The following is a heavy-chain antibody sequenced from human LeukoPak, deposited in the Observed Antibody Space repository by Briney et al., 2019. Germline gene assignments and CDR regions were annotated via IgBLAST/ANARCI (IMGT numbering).Heavy chain of an antibody. CDR2: ISSSGGST. D-gene: IGHD5-12*01. V-gene: IGHV3-23*01. Sequence: GGSLRLSCAASGFTFSSYAMSWIRQAPGKGLEWVSSISSSGGSTNYADSVKGRFTISRDNSKNTLYLQMNSLRAEDTAVYYCAQAHGGYSWYGGPCYYYFGMYVWGQGATVTVSS. CDR1: GFTFSSYA. CDR3: AQAHGGYSWYGGPCYYYFGMYV. J-gene: IGHJ6*01.